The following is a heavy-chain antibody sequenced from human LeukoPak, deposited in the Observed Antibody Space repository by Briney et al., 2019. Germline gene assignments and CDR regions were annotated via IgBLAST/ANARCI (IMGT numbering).Heavy chain of an antibody. J-gene: IGHJ4*02. D-gene: IGHD1-1*01. V-gene: IGHV3-23*01. CDR2: ISGSGANS. CDR1: GFTFDDYA. Sequence: AGGSLRLSCAASGFTFDDYAMHWVRQAPGKGLEWVSLISGSGANSYYADSVKGRFTISRDNSKNTLYLQMNSLRAEDTAVYYCAKERPTTTAFDYWGQGTLVTVSS. CDR3: AKERPTTTAFDY.